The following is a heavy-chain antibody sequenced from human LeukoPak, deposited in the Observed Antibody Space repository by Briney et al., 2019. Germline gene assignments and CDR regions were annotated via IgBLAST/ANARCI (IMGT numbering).Heavy chain of an antibody. CDR2: IYYSGST. CDR1: GGSINRGDYY. J-gene: IGHJ4*02. D-gene: IGHD2-15*01. Sequence: PSQTLSLTCTVSGGSINRGDYYWSWIRQPPGKGLEWIGRIYYSGSTFYNPYLKSRLTISVDNSKNQFSLKLSSVTAADTAVYYCARGYCNGATCYGFDYWGQGTLVTVSS. CDR3: ARGYCNGATCYGFDY. V-gene: IGHV4-31*03.